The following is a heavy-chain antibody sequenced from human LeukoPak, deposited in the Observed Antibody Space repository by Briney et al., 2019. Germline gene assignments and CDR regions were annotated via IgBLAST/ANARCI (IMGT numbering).Heavy chain of an antibody. CDR3: ARYNAAAGDY. CDR1: GFTFSSYW. J-gene: IGHJ4*02. Sequence: GGSLRLSCAASGFTFSSYWMQWVRKAPGKGLVLVSRIKNDGSVTNYADSVKGRYTISRDNAKNTLYLQMNSLRAEDTAVYYCARYNAAAGDYWGQGTLVTVSS. D-gene: IGHD6-13*01. CDR2: IKNDGSVT. V-gene: IGHV3-74*01.